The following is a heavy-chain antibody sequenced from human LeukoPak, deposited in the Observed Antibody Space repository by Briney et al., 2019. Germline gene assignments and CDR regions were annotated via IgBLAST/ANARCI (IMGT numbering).Heavy chain of an antibody. CDR1: GSAVSSNY. V-gene: IGHV3-53*01. CDR2: IYSGGAT. J-gene: IGHJ5*02. D-gene: IGHD2-15*01. Sequence: GGSLRLSCVASGSAVSSNYMSWVRQAPGKGLEWVSLIYSGGATYYADSVKGRFTISRDNSKNTLYLQMNSLRAEDTAVYYCATPGRTTLPPLAWGRGTRVTVS. CDR3: ATPGRTTLPPLA.